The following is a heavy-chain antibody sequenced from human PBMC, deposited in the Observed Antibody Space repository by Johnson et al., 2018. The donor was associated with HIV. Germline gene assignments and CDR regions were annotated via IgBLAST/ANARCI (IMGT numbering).Heavy chain of an antibody. D-gene: IGHD1-26*01. Sequence: RPGGSLRLSCAASGFTFDDYDMNWVRHAPGKGLEWVSGINWNGDNTGYGDSVKGRFTIFRDNAKNYLYLQMNRLRAEDTALYYCARGGMRGELGAFDIWGQGTMVTVSS. J-gene: IGHJ3*02. CDR2: INWNGDNT. CDR1: GFTFDDYD. CDR3: ARGGMRGELGAFDI. V-gene: IGHV3-20*04.